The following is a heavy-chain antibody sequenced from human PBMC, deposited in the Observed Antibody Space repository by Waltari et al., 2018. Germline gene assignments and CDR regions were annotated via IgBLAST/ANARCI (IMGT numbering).Heavy chain of an antibody. V-gene: IGHV4-39*07. Sequence: LQLQEGGPGLEKASETRSLTGTFSGVSSSSSRNWWGWVRQPPGKGLECIGSIDYSGSTSYNPSLKSRVSISVDTSKNQFSLKLSSVPAADTAVYYCARVSMVQGNAFDIWGQGTMVTVSS. D-gene: IGHD3-10*01. CDR3: ARVSMVQGNAFDI. CDR1: GVSSSSSRNW. CDR2: IDYSGST. J-gene: IGHJ3*02.